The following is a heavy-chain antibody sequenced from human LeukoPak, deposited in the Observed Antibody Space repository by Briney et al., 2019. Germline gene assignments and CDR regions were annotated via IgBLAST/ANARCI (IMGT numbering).Heavy chain of an antibody. Sequence: PGGSLRLSCTASGFTFSSYAMSWVRQAPGKGLEWVSSIGANTGTTYYADSVKGRFTISRDNSKNTLYLQMNSLRTEDTAVYYCAPPAVPAANNLDYWGQGTLVTVSS. D-gene: IGHD2-2*01. J-gene: IGHJ4*02. CDR3: APPAVPAANNLDY. V-gene: IGHV3-23*01. CDR1: GFTFSSYA. CDR2: IGANTGTT.